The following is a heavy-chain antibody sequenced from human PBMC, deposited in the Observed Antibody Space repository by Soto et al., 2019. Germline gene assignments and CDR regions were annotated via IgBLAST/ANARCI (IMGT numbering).Heavy chain of an antibody. V-gene: IGHV4-59*01. CDR1: GGSISSYY. Sequence: QVQLQESGPGLVKPSETLSLTCTVSGGSISSYYWSWIRQPPGKGLEWIGYIYYSGSTNYNPSLKRRVTISVETSKNQSSLKLSSVTAADTAVYYCAREDRHWYFDLWGRGTLVTVSS. J-gene: IGHJ2*01. CDR2: IYYSGST. CDR3: AREDRHWYFDL.